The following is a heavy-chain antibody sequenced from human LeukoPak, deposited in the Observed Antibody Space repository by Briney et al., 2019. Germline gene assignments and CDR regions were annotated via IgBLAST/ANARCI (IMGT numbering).Heavy chain of an antibody. CDR2: IIPIFGTT. D-gene: IGHD3-10*01. V-gene: IGHV1-69*13. CDR3: ARIAGIASRGYFDY. CDR1: GGTLSRYA. Sequence: SVKVSCKASGGTLSRYAISWVRQAPGQGPEWMGGIIPIFGTTNYAQKFQGRVTITADESTSTAYMELSSLRSEDTAVYYCARIAGIASRGYFDYWGQGTLVTVSS. J-gene: IGHJ4*02.